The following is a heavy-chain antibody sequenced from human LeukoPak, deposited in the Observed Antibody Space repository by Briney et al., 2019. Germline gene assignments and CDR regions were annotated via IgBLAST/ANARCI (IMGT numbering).Heavy chain of an antibody. Sequence: QSGGSLRLSCAVSGLTFSSYSMNWVRQAPGKGLEWVSYISSSGNTKYYADSVKGRFTISRDNAKNSLYLQMNSLRAEDTAVYYCAELGITMIGGVWGKGTTVTISS. CDR2: ISSSGNTK. J-gene: IGHJ6*04. CDR3: AELGITMIGGV. V-gene: IGHV3-48*04. CDR1: GLTFSSYS. D-gene: IGHD3-10*02.